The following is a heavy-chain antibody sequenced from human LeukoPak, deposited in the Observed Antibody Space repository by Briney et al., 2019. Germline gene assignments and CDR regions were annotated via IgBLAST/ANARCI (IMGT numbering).Heavy chain of an antibody. D-gene: IGHD6-19*01. Sequence: ASVKVSCKASGCIFTGYYMHWVRQAPGQGLEWMGWINPNTGGTNYAQKFQGGVTMTSDTSISTAYMDLNSLRSDATAVYYFARDHPNSSGWYGRVESFDVCGEARTATASS. J-gene: IGHJ3*01. CDR2: INPNTGGT. CDR3: ARDHPNSSGWYGRVESFDV. V-gene: IGHV1-2*02. CDR1: GCIFTGYY.